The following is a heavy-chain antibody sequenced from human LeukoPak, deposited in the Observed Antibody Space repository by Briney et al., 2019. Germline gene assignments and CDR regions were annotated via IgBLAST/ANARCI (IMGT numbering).Heavy chain of an antibody. V-gene: IGHV4-59*01. CDR1: GGSISSYY. CDR3: ARATNEGADY. J-gene: IGHJ4*02. Sequence: SETLSLTCTVSGGSISSYYWSWIRQPPGKGLEWIGYIYYSGSTNYNPSLKSRVTISVDTSKNQFSLKLSSVTAADTAVYYCARATNEGADYWGQGTLVTVSS. D-gene: IGHD1-1*01. CDR2: IYYSGST.